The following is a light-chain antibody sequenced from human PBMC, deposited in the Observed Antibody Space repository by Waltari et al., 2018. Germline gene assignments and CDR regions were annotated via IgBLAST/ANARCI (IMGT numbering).Light chain of an antibody. Sequence: DIQMTQSPSSLSASVGDTVTITCRASQGIGNYLNWFQQKPGQAPNLLIFKASSLEKGVPSRFSGSGSGTEFTLTINSLQPDDFATYYCQQYKSPPWTFGQGTKVDI. CDR1: QGIGNY. J-gene: IGKJ1*01. V-gene: IGKV1-5*03. CDR3: QQYKSPPWT. CDR2: KAS.